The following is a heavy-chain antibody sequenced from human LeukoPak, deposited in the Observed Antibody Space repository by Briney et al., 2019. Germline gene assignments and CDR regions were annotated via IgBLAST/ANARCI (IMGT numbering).Heavy chain of an antibody. J-gene: IGHJ5*02. Sequence: GGSLRLSCAASGSIVRTCSSYIYWVRQAPGKGLEWVSLIYSGGSTSYADSVKGRFTISSDNSKNTLYLEMSSLRTDETAIYYCARDHDLWGQGILVTVSS. CDR1: GSIVRTCSSY. CDR3: ARDHDL. CDR2: IYSGGST. V-gene: IGHV3-53*01.